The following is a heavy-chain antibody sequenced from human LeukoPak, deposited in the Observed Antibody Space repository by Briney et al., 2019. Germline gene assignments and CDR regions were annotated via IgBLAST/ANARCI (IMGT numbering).Heavy chain of an antibody. CDR1: GFTFSSYG. D-gene: IGHD3-22*01. CDR3: ARGQGDSGGYCLDY. Sequence: PGRSLRLSCAASGFTFSSYGMHWVRQAPGKGLEWVAVISYDGSNKYYADSVKGRFTISRDNSQNTLYLQMNSLRAEDTAVYYCARGQGDSGGYCLDYWGQGTLVTVSS. J-gene: IGHJ4*02. V-gene: IGHV3-30*03. CDR2: ISYDGSNK.